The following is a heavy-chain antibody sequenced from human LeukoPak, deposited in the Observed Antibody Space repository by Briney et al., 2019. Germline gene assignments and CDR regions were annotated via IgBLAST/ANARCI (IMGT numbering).Heavy chain of an antibody. V-gene: IGHV1-69*01. CDR1: GGTFSSYA. CDR2: IIPIFGTA. D-gene: IGHD3-22*01. J-gene: IGHJ6*02. Sequence: SVKVSCKASGGTFSSYAISWVRQAPGQGHEWMGGIIPIFGTANYAQKFQGRVTITADESTSTAYMELRSLRSEDTAVYYCARDKAQEYYDSSGYRDYYYGMDVWGQGTTVTVSS. CDR3: ARDKAQEYYDSSGYRDYYYGMDV.